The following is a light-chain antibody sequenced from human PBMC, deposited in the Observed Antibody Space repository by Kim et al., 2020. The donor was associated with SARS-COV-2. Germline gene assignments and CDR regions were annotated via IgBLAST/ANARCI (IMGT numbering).Light chain of an antibody. CDR2: GAS. Sequence: DIRMTQSPSTLSASVGDRVTLACRASQSVDRRLAWYQQKPGEAPKVLIYGASSLQRGVPSRFSGGGSGTEFALTITTLQPDDFATYYCQQYCVYPLTFGGGTKLDIK. CDR1: QSVDRR. CDR3: QQYCVYPLT. V-gene: IGKV1-5*01. J-gene: IGKJ4*01.